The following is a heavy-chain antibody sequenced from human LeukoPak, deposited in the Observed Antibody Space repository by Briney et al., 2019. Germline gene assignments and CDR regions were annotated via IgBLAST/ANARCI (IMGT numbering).Heavy chain of an antibody. CDR2: INAGNGNT. D-gene: IGHD6-13*01. Sequence: ASVKVSCKASGYTFTSYAMHWVRQAPGQRLEWMGWINAGNGNTKYSQKFQGRVTITRDTSASTAYMELSSLRSEDTAVYYCARGSSCWQSAPNFDYWGQGTLVTVSS. CDR1: GYTFTSYA. CDR3: ARGSSCWQSAPNFDY. V-gene: IGHV1-3*01. J-gene: IGHJ4*02.